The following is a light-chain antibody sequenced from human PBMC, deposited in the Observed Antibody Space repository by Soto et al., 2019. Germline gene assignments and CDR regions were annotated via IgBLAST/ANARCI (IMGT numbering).Light chain of an antibody. V-gene: IGLV2-23*02. CDR2: EVK. J-gene: IGLJ2*01. Sequence: QSALTQPASVSGAPGQSITISCTGTSSDVGRYDLVSWFQQVPGTAPKLIIYEVKKRPSGVSDRFSGSQSGNTASLTSSGVQTEDEAHYYCCSDASGRVLVGGGTKLTVL. CDR1: SSDVGRYDL. CDR3: CSDASGRVL.